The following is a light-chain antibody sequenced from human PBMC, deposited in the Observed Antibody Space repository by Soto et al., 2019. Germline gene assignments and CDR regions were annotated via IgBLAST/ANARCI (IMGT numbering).Light chain of an antibody. CDR1: QSLSNS. V-gene: IGKV3-11*01. J-gene: IGKJ4*02. CDR2: GAS. CDR3: QQRSSWPLT. Sequence: EVVLTQSPATLSLSPGERATLSCRASQSLSNSLVWYQQKPGQAPRLLIDGASNRATGIPARFSGSGSGTDFTLTISSLEPEDFAVYFCQQRSSWPLTFGGGTKVEIK.